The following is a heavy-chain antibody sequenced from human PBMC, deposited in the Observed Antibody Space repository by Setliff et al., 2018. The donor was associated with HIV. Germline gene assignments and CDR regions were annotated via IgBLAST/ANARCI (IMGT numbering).Heavy chain of an antibody. CDR2: INPHGGST. CDR1: GYTFSSYS. Sequence: ASVKVSCKASGYTFSSYSLHWVRQAPGQGLEWMGVINPHGGSTNYAQKFQGRVTMTRDTSTSTVYMELSSLRSDDTAVYYCARDLFRRVGPFQPPGYWGQGTLVTVSS. D-gene: IGHD1-26*01. J-gene: IGHJ4*02. CDR3: ARDLFRRVGPFQPPGY. V-gene: IGHV1-46*01.